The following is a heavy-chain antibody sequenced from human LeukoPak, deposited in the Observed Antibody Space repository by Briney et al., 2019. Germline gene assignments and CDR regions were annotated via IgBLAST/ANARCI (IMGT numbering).Heavy chain of an antibody. Sequence: SVKVSCKASGGTFSSYAISWVRQAPGQGLEWMGGIIPIFGTANYAQKFQGRVTITADESTSTAYMELSSLRSEDTAVYYCARTDCSGGSCPDYWGQGTLVTVSS. CDR1: GGTFSSYA. J-gene: IGHJ4*02. V-gene: IGHV1-69*13. D-gene: IGHD2-15*01. CDR2: IIPIFGTA. CDR3: ARTDCSGGSCPDY.